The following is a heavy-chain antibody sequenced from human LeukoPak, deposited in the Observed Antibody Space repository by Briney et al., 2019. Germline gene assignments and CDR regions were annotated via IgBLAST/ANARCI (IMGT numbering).Heavy chain of an antibody. J-gene: IGHJ4*02. CDR3: ARVNGSYSGFDY. CDR2: INHSGST. Sequence: SETLSLTCAVYGGSFSGYYWSWIRQPPGKGLEWIGEINHSGSTNYNPSLKSRVTISVDTSKNQFSLKLSSVTAADTAVYYCARVNGSYSGFDYWGQGTLVTVSS. V-gene: IGHV4-34*01. D-gene: IGHD1-26*01. CDR1: GGSFSGYY.